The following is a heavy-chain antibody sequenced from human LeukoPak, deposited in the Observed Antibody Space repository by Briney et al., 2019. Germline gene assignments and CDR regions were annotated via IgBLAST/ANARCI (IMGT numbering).Heavy chain of an antibody. D-gene: IGHD1-26*01. CDR1: GFTFESYW. CDR3: ARDKIVGPTICAS. V-gene: IGHV3-7*01. CDR2: IKQDGSEK. Sequence: GGSLRLSCAASGFTFESYWMSWVRQAPGKGLEWVANIKQDGSEKHYVDSVKGRFTISRDNAKNSLYLQMNRLRAEDTAVYYCARDKIVGPTICASWGQGTLVSVSS. J-gene: IGHJ5*02.